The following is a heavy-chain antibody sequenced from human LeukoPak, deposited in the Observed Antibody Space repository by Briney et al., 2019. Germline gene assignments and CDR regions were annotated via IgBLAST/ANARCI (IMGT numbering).Heavy chain of an antibody. CDR1: GYTFTGYY. J-gene: IGHJ5*02. D-gene: IGHD6-13*01. CDR3: ARGLSSSWSDWFDP. CDR2: INPNSGGT. V-gene: IGHV1-2*02. Sequence: ASVKVSCKAPGYTFTGYYMHWVRQAPGQGLEWMGWINPNSGGTNYAQKFQGRVTMTRDTSISTAYMELSRLRSDDTAVYYCARGLSSSWSDWFDPWGQGTLVTVSS.